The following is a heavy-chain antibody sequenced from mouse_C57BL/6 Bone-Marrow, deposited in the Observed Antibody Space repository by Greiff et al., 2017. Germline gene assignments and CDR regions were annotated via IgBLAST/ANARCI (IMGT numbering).Heavy chain of an antibody. CDR3: ARPKSLDYGSPCECDY. CDR2: ISSGSSTI. CDR1: GFTFTDYG. J-gene: IGHJ2*01. D-gene: IGHD1-1*01. V-gene: IGHV5-17*01. Sequence: EVQRVESGGGLVKPGGSLKLSCAASGFTFTDYGMHWVRQAPEKGLEWVAYISSGSSTIYYADTVKGRFTISRDKAKNPLFLQMTSLRSEDTAMCDCARPKSLDYGSPCECDYWGQGTTLTVSA.